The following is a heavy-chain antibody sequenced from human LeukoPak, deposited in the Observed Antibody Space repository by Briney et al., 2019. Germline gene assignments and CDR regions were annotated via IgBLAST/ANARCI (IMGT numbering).Heavy chain of an antibody. CDR3: ARRGSGSYYRAVGWFDP. CDR2: INHSGST. D-gene: IGHD3-10*01. V-gene: IGHV4-34*01. J-gene: IGHJ5*02. CDR1: GGSFSGYY. Sequence: PSETLSLTCAVYGGSFSGYYRSWIRQPPGKGLEWIGEINHSGSTNYNPSLKSRVTISVDTSKNQFSLKLSSATAADTAVYYCARRGSGSYYRAVGWFDPWGQGTLVTVSS.